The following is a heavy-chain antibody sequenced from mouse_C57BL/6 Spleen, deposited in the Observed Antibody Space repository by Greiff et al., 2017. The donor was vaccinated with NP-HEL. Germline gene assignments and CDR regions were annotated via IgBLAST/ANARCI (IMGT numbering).Heavy chain of an antibody. CDR2: ISYDGSN. CDR3: AREENGYDGWYFDV. CDR1: GYSITSGYY. V-gene: IGHV3-6*01. D-gene: IGHD2-2*01. J-gene: IGHJ1*03. Sequence: VQLKESGPGLVKPSQSLSLTCSVTGYSITSGYYWNWIRQFPGNKLEWMGYISYDGSNNYNPSLKNRISITRDTSKNQFFLKLNSVTTEDTAAYYCAREENGYDGWYFDVWGTGTTVTVSS.